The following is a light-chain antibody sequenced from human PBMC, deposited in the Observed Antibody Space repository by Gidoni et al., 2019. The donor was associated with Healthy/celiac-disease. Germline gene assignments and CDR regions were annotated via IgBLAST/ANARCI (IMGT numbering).Light chain of an antibody. Sequence: SALTPPPPASGSPGHSVTISCTGTRSDVGGYNYVSWQQQPPGKAPTLMIYEDSTPPSGVPDPFSGSKSATTASLTGSGLQAEDEADYYCSSYAGSNNVVFGGGTKLTVL. CDR3: SSYAGSNNVV. J-gene: IGLJ2*01. CDR1: RSDVGGYNY. V-gene: IGLV2-8*01. CDR2: EDS.